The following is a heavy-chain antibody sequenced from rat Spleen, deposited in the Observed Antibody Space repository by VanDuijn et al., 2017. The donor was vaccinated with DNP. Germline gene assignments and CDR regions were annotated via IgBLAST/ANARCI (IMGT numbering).Heavy chain of an antibody. J-gene: IGHJ2*01. CDR2: ISTSGGTT. Sequence: EVQVVESGGGLVQPGRSMKLSCAASGFTFSHSDMAWVRQAPTKGLEWVASISTSGGTTYYRDSVKGRFTISRDNAKNTLYLQMDSLRSEDTATYYCASWAPIAPISTANYWGQGVMVTVSS. D-gene: IGHD1-2*01. V-gene: IGHV5-25*01. CDR1: GFTFSHSD. CDR3: ASWAPIAPISTANY.